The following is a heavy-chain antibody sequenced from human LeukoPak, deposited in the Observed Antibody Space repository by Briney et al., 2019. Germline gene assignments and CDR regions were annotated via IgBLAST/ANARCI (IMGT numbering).Heavy chain of an antibody. D-gene: IGHD6-13*01. Sequence: PGGSLRLSCAASGFTFSSYSMNWVRQAPGKGLEWVSYISSSSSTIYYADSVKGRFTISRDNSKNTLYLQLNSLRAEDTAVYYCARDMHLVSLDYWGQGTLVTVSS. CDR1: GFTFSSYS. CDR3: ARDMHLVSLDY. V-gene: IGHV3-48*01. J-gene: IGHJ4*02. CDR2: ISSSSSTI.